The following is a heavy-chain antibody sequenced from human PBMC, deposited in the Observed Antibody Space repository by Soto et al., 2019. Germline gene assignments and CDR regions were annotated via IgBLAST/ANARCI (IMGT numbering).Heavy chain of an antibody. CDR2: IIPRFGSP. CDR1: GGTFSNYA. V-gene: IGHV1-69*12. J-gene: IGHJ6*02. CDR3: ARVEAGAFFQVYYGMDV. D-gene: IGHD3-16*01. Sequence: QVQLVQSGAEVKKPGSSVKVSCKASGGTFSNYAITWVRQAPGQGLESMGGIIPRFGSPNYAQNFQGRVTFTADESTSTDYMELSSLRSEDTAVYYCARVEAGAFFQVYYGMDVWGQGTAVTVSS.